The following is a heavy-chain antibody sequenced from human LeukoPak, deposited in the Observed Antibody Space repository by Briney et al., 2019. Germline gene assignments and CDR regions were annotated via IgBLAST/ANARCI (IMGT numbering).Heavy chain of an antibody. CDR2: ISGSGGST. Sequence: SGGSLRPSCAASGFTFSSYAMSWVRQAPGKGLEWVSAISGSGGSTYYADSVKGRFTISRDDSKNTLYLQMNSLRAEDTAVDYCAKDPANLAYCGGDCDYWFDPWGQGTLVTVSS. CDR3: AKDPANLAYCGGDCDYWFDP. D-gene: IGHD2-21*02. CDR1: GFTFSSYA. J-gene: IGHJ5*02. V-gene: IGHV3-23*01.